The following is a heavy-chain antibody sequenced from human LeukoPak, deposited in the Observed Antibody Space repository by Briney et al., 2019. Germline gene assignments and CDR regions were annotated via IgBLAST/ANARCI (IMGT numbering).Heavy chain of an antibody. CDR3: ARVKEASAFDI. D-gene: IGHD5-12*01. Sequence: PGGSLRLSCAASGFTFRSYWMSWVRQAPGKGLEWVANIKQDGSEKYYVDSVKGRFTISRDNAKNSLYLQMNSLRAEDTGVYYCARVKEASAFDIWGQGTTVTVSS. CDR2: IKQDGSEK. V-gene: IGHV3-7*01. J-gene: IGHJ3*02. CDR1: GFTFRSYW.